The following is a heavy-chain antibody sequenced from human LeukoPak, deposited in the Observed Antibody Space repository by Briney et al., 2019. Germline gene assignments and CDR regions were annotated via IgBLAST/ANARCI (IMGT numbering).Heavy chain of an antibody. J-gene: IGHJ6*02. CDR2: ISAYNGNT. CDR1: GGTFSSYA. V-gene: IGHV1-18*01. CDR3: ARVSSVKYYYYGMDV. Sequence: ASVKVSCKASGGTFSSYAISWVRQAPGQGLEWMGWISAYNGNTNYAQKLQGRVTMTTDTSTSTAYMELRSLRSDDTAVYYCARVSSVKYYYYGMDVWGQGTTVTVSS. D-gene: IGHD4-17*01.